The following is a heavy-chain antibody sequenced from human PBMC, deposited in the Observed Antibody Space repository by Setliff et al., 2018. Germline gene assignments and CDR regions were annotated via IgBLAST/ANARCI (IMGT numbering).Heavy chain of an antibody. CDR2: ISWDDDK. V-gene: IGHV2-5*02. CDR1: GFSLTTTTVA. J-gene: IGHJ4*02. CDR3: AHRRVGNYDSSGNYHSYFDY. Sequence: SGPTLVNPTQTLTLTCTFSGFSLTTTTVAVGWIRPPPGKALEWLALISWDDDKRYTYSPSLKTRLTVSRDTYRNQVVLTRANMDPVDTATYYCAHRRVGNYDSSGNYHSYFDYWGQGILVTVSS. D-gene: IGHD3-22*01.